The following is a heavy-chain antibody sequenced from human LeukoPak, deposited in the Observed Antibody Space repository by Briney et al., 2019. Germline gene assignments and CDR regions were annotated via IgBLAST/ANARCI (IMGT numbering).Heavy chain of an antibody. Sequence: GASVKVSCKASGYTFTNFYMHWVRQAPGQGLEWMGIINPSGGGTSYAHKFQGRVTMTRDTSTSTVYMELSSLRSEDTAVYYCARVPVLDYGADFDYWGQGTLVTVSS. CDR2: INPSGGGT. V-gene: IGHV1-46*01. CDR3: ARVPVLDYGADFDY. D-gene: IGHD4-17*01. CDR1: GYTFTNFY. J-gene: IGHJ4*02.